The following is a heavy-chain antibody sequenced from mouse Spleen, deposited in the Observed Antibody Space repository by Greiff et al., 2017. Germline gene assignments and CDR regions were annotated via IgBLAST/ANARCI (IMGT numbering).Heavy chain of an antibody. Sequence: VQLQQSGPVLVKPGASVKMSCKASGYTFTDYYMNWVKQSHGKSLEWIGVINPYNGGTSYNQKFKGKATLTVDKSSSTACMELNSLTSEDSAVYYCARHYSTSMDYWGQGTSVTVSS. CDR3: ARHYSTSMDY. CDR2: INPYNGGT. J-gene: IGHJ4*01. V-gene: IGHV1-19*01. D-gene: IGHD2-5*01. CDR1: GYTFTDYY.